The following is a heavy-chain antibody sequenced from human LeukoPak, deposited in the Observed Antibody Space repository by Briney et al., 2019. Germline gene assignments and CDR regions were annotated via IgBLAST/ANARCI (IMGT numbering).Heavy chain of an antibody. V-gene: IGHV1-18*01. J-gene: IGHJ4*02. CDR1: GYTFTSYG. D-gene: IGHD2-15*01. CDR3: ARGGGYCSGGSCRYFDY. Sequence: ASVTVSCKASGYTFTSYGISWVRQAPGQGLEWVGWISAYNGNTNYAQKLQGRVTMTTDTSPSTGHMELRSLRSDDTAVYYCARGGGYCSGGSCRYFDYWGQGTLVTVSS. CDR2: ISAYNGNT.